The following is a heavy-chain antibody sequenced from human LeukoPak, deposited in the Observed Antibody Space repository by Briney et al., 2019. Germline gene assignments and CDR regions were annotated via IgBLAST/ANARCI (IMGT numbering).Heavy chain of an antibody. D-gene: IGHD3/OR15-3a*01. CDR2: INHSGST. CDR3: ATLGGLNKNYYYYYYMDV. J-gene: IGHJ6*03. CDR1: GGSFSGYY. Sequence: NSSETLSLTCAVYGGSFSGYYWSWIRQPPGKGLEWIGEINHSGSTNYNPSLKSRVTISVDTSKNQFSLKLSSVTAADTAVYYCATLGGLNKNYYYYYYMDVWGKGTTVTVSS. V-gene: IGHV4-34*01.